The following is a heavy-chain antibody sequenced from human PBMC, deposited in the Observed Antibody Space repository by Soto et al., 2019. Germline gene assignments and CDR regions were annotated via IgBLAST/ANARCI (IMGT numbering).Heavy chain of an antibody. CDR1: GFTFSSYA. CDR3: AKDRDGAAAGPTKCYGMDV. J-gene: IGHJ6*02. V-gene: IGHV3-23*01. D-gene: IGHD6-13*01. CDR2: ISGSGDST. Sequence: EVQLLESGGGLVQPGGSLRLSCAASGFTFSSYAMSWVRQAPGKGLEWVSVISGSGDSTYYADSVRGRFTISRDNSKNTLYLQMNSLEAEDTAVYYCAKDRDGAAAGPTKCYGMDVWGQGTTVTVSS.